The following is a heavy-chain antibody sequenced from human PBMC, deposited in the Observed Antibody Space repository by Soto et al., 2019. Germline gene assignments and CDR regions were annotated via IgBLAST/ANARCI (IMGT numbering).Heavy chain of an antibody. CDR2: ISYDGSNK. J-gene: IGHJ4*02. CDR3: ARDTLEGGLVESAY. V-gene: IGHV3-30-3*01. Sequence: QVQLVESGGGVVQPGRSLRLSCAASGFTFSSYAMHWVRQAPGKGLEWVAVISYDGSNKYYADSVKGRFTISRDNSKNTLYLQMNSLRAEDTAVYYCARDTLEGGLVESAYRGQGTLVTVSS. CDR1: GFTFSSYA. D-gene: IGHD2-21*01.